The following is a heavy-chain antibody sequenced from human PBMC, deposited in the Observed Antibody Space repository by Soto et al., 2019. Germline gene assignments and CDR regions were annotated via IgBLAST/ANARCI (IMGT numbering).Heavy chain of an antibody. CDR3: ARSNMVRGATIEGPQDDAFDI. J-gene: IGHJ3*02. V-gene: IGHV3-74*01. CDR1: GFTFSSYW. D-gene: IGHD3-10*01. Sequence: GGSLRLSCAASGFTFSSYWMHWVRQAPGKGLVWVSRINSDGSSTSYADSVKGRFTISRDNAKNTLYLQMNSLRAEDTAVYYCARSNMVRGATIEGPQDDAFDIWGQGTMVTVSS. CDR2: INSDGSST.